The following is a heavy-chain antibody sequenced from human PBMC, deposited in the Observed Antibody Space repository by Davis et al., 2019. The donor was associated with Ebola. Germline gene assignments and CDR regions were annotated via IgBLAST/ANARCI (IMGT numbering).Heavy chain of an antibody. D-gene: IGHD6-13*01. CDR2: IKHSGST. CDR3: ARARAAADVEY. Sequence: PSETLSLTCTVSAGSISSDYWAWIRQPPGKGLEWIAFIKHSGSTNYNPSLKSRVTISLDTSKNQFSLKLSSVTAADTAVYYCARARAAADVEYWGQGTLVTVSS. CDR1: AGSISSDY. V-gene: IGHV4-59*01. J-gene: IGHJ4*02.